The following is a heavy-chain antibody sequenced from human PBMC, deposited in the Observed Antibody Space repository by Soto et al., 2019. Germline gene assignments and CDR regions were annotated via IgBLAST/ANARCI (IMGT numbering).Heavy chain of an antibody. Sequence: GGSLRLSCAASGFTVSHNYMSWVRQAPGKGLEWVSIIYSGGSTYYADSVKGRFTISRDNSVNTLYLQMNSLRAEDTAVYYCARDPYSGWYFDYWGQGTLVTVSS. J-gene: IGHJ4*02. CDR2: IYSGGST. CDR3: ARDPYSGWYFDY. D-gene: IGHD6-19*01. V-gene: IGHV3-53*01. CDR1: GFTVSHNY.